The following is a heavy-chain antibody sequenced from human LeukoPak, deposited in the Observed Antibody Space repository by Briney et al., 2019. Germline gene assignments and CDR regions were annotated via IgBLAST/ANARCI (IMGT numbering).Heavy chain of an antibody. CDR3: ARAQFYYDFWSGYPLYYFDY. CDR1: GYTFTGYY. CDR2: INPNSGGT. V-gene: IGHV1-2*02. J-gene: IGHJ4*02. D-gene: IGHD3-3*01. Sequence: ASVKVSCKASGYTFTGYYMHWVRQAPGQGLEWMGWINPNSGGTNYAQKLRGRVTMTTDTSTSTAYMELRSLRSDDTAVYYCARAQFYYDFWSGYPLYYFDYWGQGTLVTVSS.